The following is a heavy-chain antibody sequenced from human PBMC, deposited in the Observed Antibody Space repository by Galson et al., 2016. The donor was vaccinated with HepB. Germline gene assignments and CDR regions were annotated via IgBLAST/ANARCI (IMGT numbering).Heavy chain of an antibody. CDR1: GGTFRNYA. Sequence: SVKVSCKASGGTFRNYAISWVRQAPGQGLEWMGGIIPIYGTTNYAQKFQGRVTITADESTSTAYIDLSSLRFEDTALYYCARGGDSSGWYEVIFWGQGTLVTVSS. J-gene: IGHJ4*02. CDR3: ARGGDSSGWYEVIF. CDR2: IIPIYGTT. V-gene: IGHV1-69*13. D-gene: IGHD6-19*01.